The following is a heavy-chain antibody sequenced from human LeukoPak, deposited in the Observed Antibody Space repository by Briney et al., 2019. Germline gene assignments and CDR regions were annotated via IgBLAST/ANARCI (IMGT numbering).Heavy chain of an antibody. Sequence: PSETLSLTCTVSGGSISSYYWSWIRQPPGKGLEWIAYISDIGSINYNPSLKSRVTISLDTSKNQFSLKLSSVTAADTAVYYCARVPGYSSSSPFDYWGQGTLVTVSS. D-gene: IGHD6-13*01. V-gene: IGHV4-59*01. CDR3: ARVPGYSSSSPFDY. CDR1: GGSISSYY. CDR2: ISDIGSI. J-gene: IGHJ4*02.